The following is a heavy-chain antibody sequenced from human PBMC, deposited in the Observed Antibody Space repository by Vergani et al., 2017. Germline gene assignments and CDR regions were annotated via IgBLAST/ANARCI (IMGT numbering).Heavy chain of an antibody. D-gene: IGHD7-27*01. CDR3: ARPNWGYGGMDV. Sequence: QVQLVQSGAELKKPGASVSVSCKGSSHTFQTYGISWVRQAPGKGLEWMGWISNHNGKTDYSQKFQGGVTMTTDISASTAYMELRSLRSDDTAMYYCARPNWGYGGMDVWGQGTTVTVSS. J-gene: IGHJ6*02. CDR1: SHTFQTYG. CDR2: ISNHNGKT. V-gene: IGHV1-18*01.